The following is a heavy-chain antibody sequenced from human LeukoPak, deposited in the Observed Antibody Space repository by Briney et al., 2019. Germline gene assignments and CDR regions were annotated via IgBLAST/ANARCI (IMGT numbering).Heavy chain of an antibody. D-gene: IGHD6-13*01. CDR2: IKQDGSVK. CDR1: GLTFSNHW. J-gene: IGHJ4*02. V-gene: IGHV3-7*01. Sequence: GGSLRLSCAASGLTFSNHWMSWVRQAPGKGLEWVANIKQDGSVKTYVDSVKGRFTISRDNAKNSLYLQMNSLRAEDTAVYYCAKDSYSRGDYWGQGTLVTVSS. CDR3: AKDSYSRGDY.